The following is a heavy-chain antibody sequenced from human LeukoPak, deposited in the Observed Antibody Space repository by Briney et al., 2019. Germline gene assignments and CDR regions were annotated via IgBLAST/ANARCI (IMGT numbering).Heavy chain of an antibody. Sequence: GGSLRLSCVASGFTFSNHAMTWVRQAPGKGLEWVSAISANGVDTFYAPSVKGRFTISRDNSKNTLYLQMNSLRAEDTAVYYCARGELEYYDSSGYPRSNWGQGTLVTVSS. D-gene: IGHD3-22*01. CDR1: GFTFSNHA. V-gene: IGHV3-23*01. J-gene: IGHJ4*02. CDR2: ISANGVDT. CDR3: ARGELEYYDSSGYPRSN.